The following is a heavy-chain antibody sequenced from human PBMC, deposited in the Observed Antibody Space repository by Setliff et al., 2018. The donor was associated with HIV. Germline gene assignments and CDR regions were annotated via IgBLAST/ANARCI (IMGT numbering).Heavy chain of an antibody. CDR3: ARIIMPRGGAFDI. CDR2: IYTSEST. J-gene: IGHJ3*02. Sequence: SETLSLTCTVSGGSISSGSYYWSWIRQPAGKGLQWIGRIYTSESTNYNPSLKSRVTISVDTSNNQFSLKLNSVTAEDTAVYYWARIIMPRGGAFDIWGQGTMVTVSS. CDR1: GGSISSGSYY. V-gene: IGHV4-61*02. D-gene: IGHD3-10*01.